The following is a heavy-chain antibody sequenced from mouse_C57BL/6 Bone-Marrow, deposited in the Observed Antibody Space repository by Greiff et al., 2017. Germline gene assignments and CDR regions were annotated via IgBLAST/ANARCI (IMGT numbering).Heavy chain of an antibody. CDR2: IYPGDGDT. CDR1: GYAFSSSW. Sequence: VHLVESGPELVKPGASVKISCKASGYAFSSSWMNWVKQRPGKGLEWIGRIYPGDGDTNYNGKFKGKATLTADKSSSTAYMQLSSLTSEDSAVYFCARWGDYGSSYGYFDVWGTGTTVTVSS. J-gene: IGHJ1*03. V-gene: IGHV1-82*01. D-gene: IGHD1-1*01. CDR3: ARWGDYGSSYGYFDV.